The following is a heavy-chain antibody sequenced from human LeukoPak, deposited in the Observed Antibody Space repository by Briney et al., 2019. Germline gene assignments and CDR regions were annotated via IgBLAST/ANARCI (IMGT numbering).Heavy chain of an antibody. CDR2: LSNDGWDK. CDR3: ARDAQIAAADYYFDY. Sequence: PGRSLRLSCAASGFIFSNYGMHWVRQAPGKGLEWVAVLSNDGWDKHYADSVKGRFTVSRDNSKNTLYLQMNSLRVEDTAVYYCARDAQIAAADYYFDYWGQGTLVTVSS. J-gene: IGHJ4*02. V-gene: IGHV3-30*19. D-gene: IGHD6-25*01. CDR1: GFIFSNYG.